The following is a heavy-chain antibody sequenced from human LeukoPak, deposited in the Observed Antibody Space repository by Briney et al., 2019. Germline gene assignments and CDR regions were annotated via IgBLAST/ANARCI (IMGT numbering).Heavy chain of an antibody. Sequence: SETLSLTCAVYGGSFSGYYWSWIRQPAGKGLEWIGRIYTSGSTNYNPSLKSRVTMSVDTSKNQFSLKLSSVTAADTAVYYCARDSSTEQFDAFDIWGQGTMVTVSS. CDR3: ARDSSTEQFDAFDI. CDR1: GGSFSGYY. V-gene: IGHV4-4*07. J-gene: IGHJ3*02. D-gene: IGHD6-19*01. CDR2: IYTSGST.